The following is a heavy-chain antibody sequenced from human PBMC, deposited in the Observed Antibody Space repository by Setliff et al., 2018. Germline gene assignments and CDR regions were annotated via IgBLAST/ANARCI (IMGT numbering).Heavy chain of an antibody. J-gene: IGHJ5*02. CDR3: TLANCDANCAGLNWFDP. V-gene: IGHV3-11*01. Sequence: PGGSLRLSCATSGFTFSDYYMSWIRQTPGKGLEWVAYISSSGSLIYYPDSVKGRFTISRDNAKKSVDLQMNSLKTEDTAVYYCTLANCDANCAGLNWFDPWGQGTLVTVS. D-gene: IGHD2-21*02. CDR1: GFTFSDYY. CDR2: ISSSGSLI.